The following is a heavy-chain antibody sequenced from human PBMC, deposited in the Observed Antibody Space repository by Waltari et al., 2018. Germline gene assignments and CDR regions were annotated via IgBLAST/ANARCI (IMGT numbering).Heavy chain of an antibody. V-gene: IGHV1-3*02. J-gene: IGHJ6*03. CDR2: SNTGNGYT. Sequence: QVQLVQSGAEVKKPGAAVTVSCKASGYTFSSYAMHWVCRAPGQRLGWMGWSNTGNGYTKYSQEFHGRDTITRDTSASTAYMELSSLRSEDTAVYYCARSSGSYSMDVWGQGTTVTVAS. CDR3: ARSSGSYSMDV. D-gene: IGHD1-26*01. CDR1: GYTFSSYA.